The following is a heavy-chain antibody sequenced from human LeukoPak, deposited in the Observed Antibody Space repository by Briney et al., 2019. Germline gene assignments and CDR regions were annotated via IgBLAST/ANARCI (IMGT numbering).Heavy chain of an antibody. D-gene: IGHD3-22*01. Sequence: SVKVPCKASGGTFSSYAISWVRQAPGQGLEWMGGIIPIFGTANYAQKFQERVTITRDMSTSTAYMELSSLRSEDTAVYYCAALGGNYYDSSGYYTFDYWGQGTLVTVSS. V-gene: IGHV1-69*05. CDR2: IIPIFGTA. J-gene: IGHJ4*02. CDR3: AALGGNYYDSSGYYTFDY. CDR1: GGTFSSYA.